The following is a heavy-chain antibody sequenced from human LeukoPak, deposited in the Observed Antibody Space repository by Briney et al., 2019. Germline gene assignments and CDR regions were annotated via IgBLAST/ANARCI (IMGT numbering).Heavy chain of an antibody. CDR1: GFTFSSYS. CDR3: AKDLGLPPDVRGYSYGSDY. J-gene: IGHJ4*02. V-gene: IGHV3-30*02. D-gene: IGHD5-18*01. CDR2: IRYDGSNK. Sequence: GGSLRPSCAASGFTFSSYSMNWVRQAPGKGLEWVAFIRYDGSNKYYADSVKGRFTISRDNSKNTLYLQMNSLRAEDTAVYYCAKDLGLPPDVRGYSYGSDYWGQGTLVTVSS.